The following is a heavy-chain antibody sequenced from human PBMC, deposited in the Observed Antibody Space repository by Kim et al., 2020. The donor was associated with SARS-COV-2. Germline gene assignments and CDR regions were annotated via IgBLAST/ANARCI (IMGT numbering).Heavy chain of an antibody. D-gene: IGHD6-19*01. J-gene: IGHJ4*02. V-gene: IGHV4-39*07. CDR3: ASIAVAGDY. CDR2: GST. Sequence: GSTYYHPSLKSRVTISVDTSKNQFSLKLSSVTAADTAVYYCASIAVAGDYWGQGTLVTVSS.